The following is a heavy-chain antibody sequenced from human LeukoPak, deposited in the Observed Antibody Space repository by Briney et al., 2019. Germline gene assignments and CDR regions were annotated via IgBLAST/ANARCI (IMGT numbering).Heavy chain of an antibody. D-gene: IGHD6-19*01. Sequence: EASVKVSCKASVGTFSSYAISWVRQAPGQGLEWMGRIIPIFGTANYAQKFQGRVTITADKSTSTAYMELSSLRSEDTAVYYCARGPIIAVAGTIDYWGQGTLVTVSS. V-gene: IGHV1-69*06. CDR2: IIPIFGTA. J-gene: IGHJ4*02. CDR1: VGTFSSYA. CDR3: ARGPIIAVAGTIDY.